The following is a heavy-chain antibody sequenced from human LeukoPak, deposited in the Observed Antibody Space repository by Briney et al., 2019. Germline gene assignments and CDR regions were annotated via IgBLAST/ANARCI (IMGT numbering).Heavy chain of an antibody. V-gene: IGHV1-8*03. Sequence: ASVKVSCKSSGYSFNSYYSNWVRQATGQGLEWMGWLNPHSGNTGYAQQFQGRVTFTRDTSIKTAYMELSSLRSDDTAVYYCTRGLSYGDSRLRWWGQGTLVTVSS. D-gene: IGHD4-17*01. J-gene: IGHJ4*02. CDR2: LNPHSGNT. CDR1: GYSFNSYY. CDR3: TRGLSYGDSRLRW.